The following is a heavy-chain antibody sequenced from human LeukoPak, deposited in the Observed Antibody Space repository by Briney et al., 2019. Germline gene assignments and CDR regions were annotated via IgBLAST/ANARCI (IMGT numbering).Heavy chain of an antibody. V-gene: IGHV3-23*01. D-gene: IGHD3-22*01. Sequence: GGSLRLSCAASGFTFSSYAMSWVRQAPGKGLEWVSAISGSGGSTYYADSVKGRFTISRDNSKDTLYLQMNSLRAEDTAVYYCAKHYDSSGYYYDYWGQGTLVTVSS. CDR1: GFTFSSYA. CDR2: ISGSGGST. J-gene: IGHJ4*02. CDR3: AKHYDSSGYYYDY.